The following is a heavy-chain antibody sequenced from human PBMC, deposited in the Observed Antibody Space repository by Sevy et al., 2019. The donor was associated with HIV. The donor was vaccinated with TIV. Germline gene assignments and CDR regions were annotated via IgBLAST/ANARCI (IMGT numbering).Heavy chain of an antibody. CDR1: DGSFSGYY. D-gene: IGHD2-2*01. CDR2: INESGIT. V-gene: IGHV4-34*01. Sequence: SETLSLTCAVHDGSFSGYYWNWIRQLPGKGLERIGEINESGITYYNPSLKSRCTISVDTSKKQFALKLNSVTAANTAGYFCARSPPVVVVPGAPSWFDPWGQGTLVTVSS. CDR3: ARSPPVVVVPGAPSWFDP. J-gene: IGHJ5*02.